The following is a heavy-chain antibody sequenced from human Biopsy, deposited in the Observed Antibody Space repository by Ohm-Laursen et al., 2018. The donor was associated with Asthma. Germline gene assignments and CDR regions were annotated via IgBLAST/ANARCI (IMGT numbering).Heavy chain of an antibody. CDR3: ARKAGSCISRTCYSLDF. CDR1: GGAFNTYV. D-gene: IGHD2-2*01. V-gene: IGHV1-69*01. J-gene: IGHJ4*02. Sequence: SSVKVSCKSLGGAFNTYVIGWVRQAPGQGLEWMGGINSVFGTTTYPQKFQDRVTITADDSTSTVYMESSSLRSEDTAVYYCARKAGSCISRTCYSLDFWGQGTLVTVSS. CDR2: INSVFGTT.